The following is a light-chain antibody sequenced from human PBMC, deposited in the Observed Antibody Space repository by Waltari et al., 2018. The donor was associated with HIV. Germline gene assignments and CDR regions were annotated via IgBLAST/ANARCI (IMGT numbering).Light chain of an antibody. CDR3: ASFTSGRLNV. Sequence: QSALTQPASVSGSPGQSITISCTGTSSDVGASEYVSWYQQHPGKVPKLLIYDVYNRPSRISNRFSGSKSSNTASLTISGLQAEDEAAYYCASFTSGRLNVFGTGTKVTVL. V-gene: IGLV2-14*03. CDR2: DVY. CDR1: SSDVGASEY. J-gene: IGLJ1*01.